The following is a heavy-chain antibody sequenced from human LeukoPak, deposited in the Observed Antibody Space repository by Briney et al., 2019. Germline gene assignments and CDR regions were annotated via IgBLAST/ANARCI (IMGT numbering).Heavy chain of an antibody. D-gene: IGHD3-10*01. CDR2: MYYSGST. Sequence: SETLSLTCTVSGGSISRSSYYWGWIRQPPGKGLEWIGSMYYSGSTFYNPSLKSRVTILVDTSKNQFSLKLSSVTAADTAVYYCARDYGSGRRYYYMTSGAKGPRSPSP. J-gene: IGHJ6*03. V-gene: IGHV4-39*07. CDR3: ARDYGSGRRYYYMTS. CDR1: GGSISRSSYY.